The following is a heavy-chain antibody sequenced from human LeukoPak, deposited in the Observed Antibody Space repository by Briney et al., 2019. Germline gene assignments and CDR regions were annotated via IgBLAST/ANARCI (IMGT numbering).Heavy chain of an antibody. D-gene: IGHD3-22*01. J-gene: IGHJ4*02. CDR1: GFIFTGYF. V-gene: IGHV3-21*01. CDR3: ARDPGARDSSGYSHY. Sequence: GGSLRLSCAASGFIFTGYFMSWVRQAPGKGLEWVSSISSSSSSYIYYADSVKGRFTISRDNAKNSLYLQMNSLRAEDTAVYYCARDPGARDSSGYSHYWGQGTLVTVSS. CDR2: ISSSSSSYI.